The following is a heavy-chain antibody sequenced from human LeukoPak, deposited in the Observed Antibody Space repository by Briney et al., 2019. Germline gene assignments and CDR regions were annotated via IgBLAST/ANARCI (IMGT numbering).Heavy chain of an antibody. CDR1: GFTFSSYA. CDR3: AKGTLGDYRAGPDY. D-gene: IGHD4-17*01. Sequence: GGSLRLSCAASGFTFSSYAMNWVRQAPGKGLEWVSGISGSGTNTYYADSVKGRFTISRDNSKNTLYLQMNSLRAEDTALYYCAKGTLGDYRAGPDYWGRGTLVTVSS. V-gene: IGHV3-23*01. CDR2: ISGSGTNT. J-gene: IGHJ4*02.